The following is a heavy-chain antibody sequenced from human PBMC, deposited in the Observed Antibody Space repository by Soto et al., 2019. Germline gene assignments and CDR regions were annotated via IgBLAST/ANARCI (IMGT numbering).Heavy chain of an antibody. CDR1: GGSINSRYW. V-gene: IGHV4-4*02. D-gene: IGHD3-10*01. CDR2: IYHSGST. J-gene: IGHJ4*02. CDR3: ARDQNGSGHSYTRYFDY. Sequence: PSETLSLTCAVSGGSINSRYWWSWVRQSPGKGLEWIGEIYHSGSTNYNPSLKSRVTISVDKSKNQFSLNLSSVTAADTAVYYCARDQNGSGHSYTRYFDYWGQGTPVTVS.